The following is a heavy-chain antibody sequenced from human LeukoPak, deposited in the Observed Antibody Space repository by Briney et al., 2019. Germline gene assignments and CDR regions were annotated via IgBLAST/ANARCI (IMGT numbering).Heavy chain of an antibody. J-gene: IGHJ4*02. CDR2: MNPNSGNT. V-gene: IGHV1-8*01. CDR1: GYTFTIYD. Sequence: ASVTVSFKASGYTFTIYDINWVRQATGPGREWMGWMNPNSGNTGYAQKFQGRVTMTRNTSISTAYMELSSLRSEDTAVYYCARPSWGRYFDWLLYYWGQGTLVTVSS. CDR3: ARPSWGRYFDWLLYY. D-gene: IGHD3-9*01.